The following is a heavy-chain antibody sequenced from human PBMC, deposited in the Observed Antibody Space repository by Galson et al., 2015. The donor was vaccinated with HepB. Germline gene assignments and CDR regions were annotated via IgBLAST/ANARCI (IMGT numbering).Heavy chain of an antibody. CDR3: VRDPRGELPDAGDYHYGLDV. CDR1: GFTFHTFT. Sequence: LRLSCAASGFTFHTFTMHWVRQAPGKGLEWVAVISHDGGNKYYRDSVKGRFTISRDNSKNTLSLQMSSLRPEDTAVYYCVRDPRGELPDAGDYHYGLDVWGQGTTVTVSS. V-gene: IGHV3-30*04. CDR2: ISHDGGNK. D-gene: IGHD1-26*01. J-gene: IGHJ6*02.